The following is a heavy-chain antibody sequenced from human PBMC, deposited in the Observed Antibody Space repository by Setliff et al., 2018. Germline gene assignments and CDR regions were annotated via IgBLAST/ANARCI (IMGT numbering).Heavy chain of an antibody. J-gene: IGHJ4*02. CDR2: INTNTGSP. CDR3: ARVGTGSLLDY. D-gene: IGHD1-1*01. Sequence: ASVKVSCKTSGYTFTDFAMNWVRQAPGQGLEWMGWINTNTGSPTYAQGFTGRFVFSLDTSVSTAYLQISSLKAEDTALYYCARVGTGSLLDYWGQGTLVTVSS. CDR1: GYTFTDFA. V-gene: IGHV7-4-1*02.